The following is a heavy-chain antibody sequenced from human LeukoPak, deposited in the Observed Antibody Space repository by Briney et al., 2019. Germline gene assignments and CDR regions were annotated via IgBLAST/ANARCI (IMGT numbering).Heavy chain of an antibody. D-gene: IGHD3-3*01. CDR3: AGGYDFWSGYYSNAFDI. CDR1: GGSVSSATYY. CDR2: VSPSGST. J-gene: IGHJ3*02. Sequence: PSQTLSLTCTVSGGSVSSATYYWTWSRQPAGKGLEWIGRVSPSGSTNYNPSLKSRVTISVDASKNQFSLKLSSMTAADTAVYYYAGGYDFWSGYYSNAFDIWGQGTMVTVSS. V-gene: IGHV4-61*02.